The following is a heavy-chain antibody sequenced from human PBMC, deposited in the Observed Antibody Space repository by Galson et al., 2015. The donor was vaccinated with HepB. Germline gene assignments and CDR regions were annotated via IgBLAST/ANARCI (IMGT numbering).Heavy chain of an antibody. Sequence: SLRLSCAASGFTFSSYSMNWVRQAPGKGLEWVSYISSSSSTIYYADSVKGRFTISRDNAKNSLYLQMNSLRAEDTAVYYCAGGSRYSSSRRDYFDYWGQGTLVTVSS. CDR2: ISSSSSTI. CDR1: GFTFSSYS. D-gene: IGHD6-13*01. V-gene: IGHV3-48*01. CDR3: AGGSRYSSSRRDYFDY. J-gene: IGHJ4*02.